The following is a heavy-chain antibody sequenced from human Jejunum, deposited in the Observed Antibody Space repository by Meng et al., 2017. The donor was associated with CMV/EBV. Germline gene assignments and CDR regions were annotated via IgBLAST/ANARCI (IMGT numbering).Heavy chain of an antibody. CDR3: AKGTGPGAYLVDK. Sequence: VASGFTFSSSSMHWVSQAPGKGLEWVTLMSNNGDNIQYIDSVKGRFTISRDNSKNTLYLQMNSVRAEDTAVYYCAKGTGPGAYLVDKWGQGTLVTVSS. J-gene: IGHJ4*02. V-gene: IGHV3-30-3*02. CDR1: GFTFSSSS. D-gene: IGHD3-10*01. CDR2: MSNNGDNI.